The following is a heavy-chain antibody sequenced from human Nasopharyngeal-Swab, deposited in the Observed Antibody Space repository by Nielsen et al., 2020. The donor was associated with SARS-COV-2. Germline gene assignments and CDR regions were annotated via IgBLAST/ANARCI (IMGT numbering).Heavy chain of an antibody. Sequence: WIRQPPGKGLEWIGSIYYSGATYYSPSLKSRLTVSVDTSQNQFSPTVSSVTASDTAVYYCVRDNYYHYYMDVWGRGTTVTVSS. CDR2: IYYSGAT. D-gene: IGHD2-15*01. J-gene: IGHJ6*03. V-gene: IGHV4-39*01. CDR3: VRDNYYHYYMDV.